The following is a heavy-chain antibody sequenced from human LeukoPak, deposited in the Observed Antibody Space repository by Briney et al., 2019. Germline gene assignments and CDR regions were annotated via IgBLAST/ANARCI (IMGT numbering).Heavy chain of an antibody. CDR3: ARGTVVVVAATRFDY. CDR1: GGSFSGYY. J-gene: IGHJ4*02. D-gene: IGHD2-15*01. V-gene: IGHV4-34*01. Sequence: PSETLSLTCAVYGGSFSGYYWSWIRQPPGKGLEWIGEINHSGSTNYNPSLKSRVTISVDTSKNQFSLKLSSVTAADTAVYYCARGTVVVVAATRFDYWGQGTLVTVSS. CDR2: INHSGST.